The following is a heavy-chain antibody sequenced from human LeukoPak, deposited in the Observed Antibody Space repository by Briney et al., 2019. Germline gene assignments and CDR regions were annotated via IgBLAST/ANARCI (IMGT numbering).Heavy chain of an antibody. V-gene: IGHV1-46*01. D-gene: IGHD5-24*01. CDR1: GYTFTSYY. CDR3: ARVGSGDGYNY. J-gene: IGHJ4*02. CDR2: INPSGGST. Sequence: ASVKVSCKASGYTFTSYYMHWVRQAPGQGLEWMGIINPSGGSTSYAQKFQGRVTMTRDTSTSTAYMELRSLRSDDTAVYYCARVGSGDGYNYWGQGTLVTVSS.